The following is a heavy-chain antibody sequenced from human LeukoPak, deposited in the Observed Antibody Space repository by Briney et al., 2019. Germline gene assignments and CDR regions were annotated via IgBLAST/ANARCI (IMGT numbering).Heavy chain of an antibody. Sequence: PSETLSLTCTVSGGSISSYYWSWIRQPPGKGLEWIGYIYYSGSTNYNPSLKSRVTISVDTSKNQFSLKLSSVTAADTAVYYCARDFRYSSGWYENDAFDIWGQGTTVTVSS. D-gene: IGHD6-19*01. CDR1: GGSISSYY. V-gene: IGHV4-59*01. CDR2: IYYSGST. CDR3: ARDFRYSSGWYENDAFDI. J-gene: IGHJ3*02.